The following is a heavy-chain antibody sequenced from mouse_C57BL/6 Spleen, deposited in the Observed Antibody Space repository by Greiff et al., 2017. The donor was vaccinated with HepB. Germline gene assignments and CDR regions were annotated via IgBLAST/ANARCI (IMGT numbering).Heavy chain of an antibody. CDR2: IYPGDGDT. Sequence: QQSGAELVKPGASVKISCKASGYAFSSYWMNWVKQRPGKGLEWIGQIYPGDGDTNYNGKFKGKATLTADKSSSTAYMQLSSLTSEDSAVYFCARRPLYDGAMDYWGQGTSVTVSS. CDR1: GYAFSSYW. CDR3: ARRPLYDGAMDY. V-gene: IGHV1-80*01. J-gene: IGHJ4*01. D-gene: IGHD2-12*01.